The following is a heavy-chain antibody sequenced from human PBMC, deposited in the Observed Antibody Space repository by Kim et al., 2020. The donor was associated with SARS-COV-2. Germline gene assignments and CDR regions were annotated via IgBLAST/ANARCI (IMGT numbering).Heavy chain of an antibody. J-gene: IGHJ4*02. CDR2: SGST. Sequence: SGSTNYNPPLKSRVTISIDTSKSQFSLKMSSVTAADTAVYYCARGLRYGDYWGQGTLVTVSS. V-gene: IGHV4-59*08. D-gene: IGHD1-1*01. CDR3: ARGLRYGDY.